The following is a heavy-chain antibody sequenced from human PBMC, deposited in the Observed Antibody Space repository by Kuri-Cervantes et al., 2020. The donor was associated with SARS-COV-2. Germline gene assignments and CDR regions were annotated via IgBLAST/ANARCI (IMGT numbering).Heavy chain of an antibody. CDR3: AKPFHDYSDYGGAFDM. D-gene: IGHD4-11*01. CDR1: GFTFSSYA. J-gene: IGHJ3*02. CDR2: ISYDGSNK. V-gene: IGHV3-30-3*02. Sequence: GESLKISCAASGFTFSSYAMHWVRQAPGKGLEWVAVISYDGSNKYYADSVKGRFTVSRDDSKSTVYLQMNSLRPEDTALYYCAKPFHDYSDYGGAFDMWGPGTVVTVSS.